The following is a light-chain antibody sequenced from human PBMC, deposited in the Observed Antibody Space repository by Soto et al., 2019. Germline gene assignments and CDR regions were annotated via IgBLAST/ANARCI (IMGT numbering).Light chain of an antibody. CDR1: QGISSY. CDR2: AAS. V-gene: IGKV1-8*01. Sequence: ILMTQSPSSFSASTGDRVTITCRASQGISSYLAWYQQKPGKAPKLLIYAASTLQSGVPSRFSGSGSGTDFTLTISCMQSEDFANYYCQQYYSYPRTFGQGTKVDIK. CDR3: QQYYSYPRT. J-gene: IGKJ1*01.